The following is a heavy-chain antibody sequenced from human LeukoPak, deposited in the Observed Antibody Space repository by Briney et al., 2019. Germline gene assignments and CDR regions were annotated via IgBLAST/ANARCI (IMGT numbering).Heavy chain of an antibody. CDR2: ISSSSSYI. CDR3: SSGRCTNGVCYKGYY. CDR1: GFTFSSYS. V-gene: IGHV3-21*01. Sequence: GGSLRLTCAASGFTFSSYSMNWVRQAPGKGLERASSISSSSSYIYYADSVKGRFTISRDNAKNSLYLQMNSLRAEDTVVYYCSSGRCTNGVCYKGYYWGQGTLVTASS. D-gene: IGHD2-8*01. J-gene: IGHJ4*02.